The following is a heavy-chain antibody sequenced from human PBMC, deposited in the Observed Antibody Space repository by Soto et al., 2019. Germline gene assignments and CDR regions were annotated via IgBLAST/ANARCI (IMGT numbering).Heavy chain of an antibody. CDR3: AREDDFWSGIRGGTYYYYGMDV. D-gene: IGHD3-3*01. J-gene: IGHJ6*02. V-gene: IGHV3-9*01. CDR1: GFTFDDYA. CDR2: ISWNSGSI. Sequence: GGSLRLSCAASGFTFDDYAMHWVRQAPGKGLEWVPGISWNSGSIGYADSVKGRFTISRDNAKNSLYLQMNSLRSEDTAVYYCAREDDFWSGIRGGTYYYYGMDVWGQGTTVTVSS.